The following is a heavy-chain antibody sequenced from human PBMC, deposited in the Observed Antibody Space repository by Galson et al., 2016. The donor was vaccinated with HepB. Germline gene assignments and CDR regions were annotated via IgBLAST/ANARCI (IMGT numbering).Heavy chain of an antibody. CDR2: ISSGGHTM. Sequence: SLRLSCAASGFSFSSHSMNWVRQGPGKALEWISYISSGGHTMYYADSVKGRFTISRDDAVNSLYLQMNSLRAEDTAVYFCARVPFSGHNSFDYWGQGTPVTVS. CDR1: GFSFSSHS. CDR3: ARVPFSGHNSFDY. V-gene: IGHV3-48*04. J-gene: IGHJ4*02.